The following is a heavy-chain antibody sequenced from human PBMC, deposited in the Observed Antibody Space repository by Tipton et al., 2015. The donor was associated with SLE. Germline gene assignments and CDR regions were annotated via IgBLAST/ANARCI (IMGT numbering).Heavy chain of an antibody. J-gene: IGHJ2*01. Sequence: PSLTCTVSGVSISPNYWSWIRQPPGKGLEWIGYIYYSGSTNYNPSLKSRATISLDTSKKQFSLRLTSVTAADTAVYYCARFSPPDLWGRGTLVTVSS. V-gene: IGHV4-59*08. CDR3: ARFSPPDL. D-gene: IGHD2/OR15-2a*01. CDR2: IYYSGST. CDR1: GVSISPNY.